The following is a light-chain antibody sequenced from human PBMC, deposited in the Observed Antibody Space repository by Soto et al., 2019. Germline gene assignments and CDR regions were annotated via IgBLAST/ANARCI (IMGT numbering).Light chain of an antibody. J-gene: IGKJ2*01. V-gene: IGKV3-20*01. Sequence: EVVLTQSPGTLSLSPGERATLSCRASQSVSGRYLTWYQQKPGQAPRRLIFGASSRASGTPDRFSGSGSGPDFTLTISRLEPADFAVYYCQQYDTSSYTFGQGTKVEIK. CDR1: QSVSGRY. CDR3: QQYDTSSYT. CDR2: GAS.